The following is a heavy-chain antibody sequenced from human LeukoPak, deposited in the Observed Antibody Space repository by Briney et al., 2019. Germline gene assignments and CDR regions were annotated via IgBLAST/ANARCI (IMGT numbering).Heavy chain of an antibody. D-gene: IGHD6-13*01. J-gene: IGHJ6*02. CDR1: GFTFSSYG. V-gene: IGHV3-30*18. CDR2: ISYDGSNK. CDR3: AKDVAAAGTQYYYYYYGMDV. Sequence: GGSLRLSCAASGFTFSSYGMHWVRQAPGKRLEWVAVISYDGSNKYYADSVKGRFTISRDNSKNTLYLQMNSLRAEDTAVYYCAKDVAAAGTQYYYYYYGMDVWGQGTTVTVSS.